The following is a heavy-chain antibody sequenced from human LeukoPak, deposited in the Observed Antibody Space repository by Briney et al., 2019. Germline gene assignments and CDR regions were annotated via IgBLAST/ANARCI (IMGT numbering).Heavy chain of an antibody. V-gene: IGHV3-30-3*01. CDR2: ISYDGSNK. Sequence: PGGSLRLSCAASGFTFSSYAMHWVRQAPGKGLEWVAVISYDGSNKYYADSVKGRFTISRDNSKNTLYLQMNSLRAEDTAVYYCARGHHDYGDMSYYYGMDVWGQGTTVTVSS. J-gene: IGHJ6*02. CDR1: GFTFSSYA. CDR3: ARGHHDYGDMSYYYGMDV. D-gene: IGHD4-17*01.